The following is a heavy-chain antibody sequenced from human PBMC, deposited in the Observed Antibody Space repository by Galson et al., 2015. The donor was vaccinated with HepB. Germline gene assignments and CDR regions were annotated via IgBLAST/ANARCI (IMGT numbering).Heavy chain of an antibody. CDR1: GFTFSSYG. J-gene: IGHJ4*02. D-gene: IGHD1-14*01. Sequence: SLRLSCAASGFTFSSYGMHWVRQAPGKGLEWVAVISYDGSNKYYADSVKGRFTISRDNSKNTLYLQMNSLRAEDTAVYYCAKDPMRLCSRLDSNHGYWGPGTLVTASS. CDR2: ISYDGSNK. CDR3: AKDPMRLCSRLDSNHGY. V-gene: IGHV3-30*18.